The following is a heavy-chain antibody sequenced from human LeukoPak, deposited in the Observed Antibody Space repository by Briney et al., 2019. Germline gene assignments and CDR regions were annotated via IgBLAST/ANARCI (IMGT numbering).Heavy chain of an antibody. J-gene: IGHJ5*02. CDR1: GGSFSGYY. CDR2: INHSGST. CDR3: ALRGKVILRSNWFDP. Sequence: SETLSLTCAVYGGSFSGYYWSWIRQPPGKGLEWIGEINHSGSTNYNPSLKSRVTISVDTSKNQFSLKLSSVTAADTAVYYCALRGKVILRSNWFDPWGQGTLVTVSS. D-gene: IGHD3-16*01. V-gene: IGHV4-34*01.